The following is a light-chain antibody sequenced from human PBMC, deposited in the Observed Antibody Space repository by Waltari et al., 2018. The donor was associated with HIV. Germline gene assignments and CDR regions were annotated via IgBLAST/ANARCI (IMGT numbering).Light chain of an antibody. CDR2: KAS. V-gene: IGKV1-5*03. Sequence: DIQMTQSPSTLSASVGDRVTITCRASQTISNWLDWYQQKPGTAPKIMIYKASSLESGVPSRFNGSGSWTEFTLTISSLQPDYFATYYCQQYNTYLWTFGQGTKVEFK. J-gene: IGKJ1*01. CDR3: QQYNTYLWT. CDR1: QTISNW.